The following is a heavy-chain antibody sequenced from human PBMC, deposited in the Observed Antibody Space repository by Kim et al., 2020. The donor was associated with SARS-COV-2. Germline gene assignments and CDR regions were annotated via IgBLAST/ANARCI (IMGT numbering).Heavy chain of an antibody. J-gene: IGHJ4*02. CDR3: SIGPSQGIPLDY. Sequence: SETLSLTCTVSGGSISGYFWSWIRQPAGETLEWIVRIYSSGTTVYNPSLESRLTLSIDTSRNQFSLSLTSVTAADTALYYCSIGPSQGIPLDYWGQGTLVTVSS. D-gene: IGHD6-6*01. CDR2: IYSSGTT. CDR1: GGSISGYF. V-gene: IGHV4-4*07.